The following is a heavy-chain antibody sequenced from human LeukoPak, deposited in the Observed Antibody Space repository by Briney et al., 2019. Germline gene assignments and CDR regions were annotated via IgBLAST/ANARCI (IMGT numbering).Heavy chain of an antibody. CDR1: GGSISSSTYY. V-gene: IGHV4-39*01. D-gene: IGHD6-25*01. CDR2: IYYSGST. Sequence: PSQTLSLTCTVSGGSISSSTYYWGWIRQPPGKGLEWIGSIYYSGSTYYNPSLKSRVTISVDMSKNQFSLKLTSATAADTAVYYCVSGPYYFDYWGQGTLVTVSS. CDR3: VSGPYYFDY. J-gene: IGHJ4*02.